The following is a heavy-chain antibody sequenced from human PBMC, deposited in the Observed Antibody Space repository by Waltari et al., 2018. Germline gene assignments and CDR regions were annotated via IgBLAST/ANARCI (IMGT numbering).Heavy chain of an antibody. Sequence: QLQLQESGPGLVKTSETLSLTCTVSGGSTGSIDSYWVWIRQPPGKGLEWIGSIYNSETTDDNPYLKSRVTISVDTSKIQFSLKLSSVTAADTAVYYCGAAFEYWGQGTLVTVSS. CDR3: GAAFEY. V-gene: IGHV4-39*01. CDR1: GGSTGSIDSY. D-gene: IGHD6-13*01. J-gene: IGHJ4*02. CDR2: IYNSETT.